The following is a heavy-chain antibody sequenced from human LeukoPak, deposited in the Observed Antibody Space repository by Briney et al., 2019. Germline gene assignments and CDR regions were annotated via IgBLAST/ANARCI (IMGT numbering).Heavy chain of an antibody. CDR2: INHSGST. CDR1: GGSFSGYY. CDR3: ARGPLNYPFDY. D-gene: IGHD1-1*01. V-gene: IGHV4-34*01. J-gene: IGHJ4*02. Sequence: PSETLSLTCAVYGGSFSGYYWSWIRQPPGKGLEWIGEINHSGSTNYNPSLKSRVTISVDTSKNQFSLKLSSVTTADTAVYYCARGPLNYPFDYWGQGTLVTVSS.